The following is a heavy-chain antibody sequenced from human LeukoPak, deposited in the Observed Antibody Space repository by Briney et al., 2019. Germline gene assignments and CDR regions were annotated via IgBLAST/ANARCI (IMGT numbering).Heavy chain of an antibody. CDR2: ISGGGERT. Sequence: PGGSLRLSCAASGYTFSKYAVSWVRQAPGEGLEWVSSISGGGERTYYTDSVKGRFTTSRDNSQNTLFMQMNNLRVEDTAVYFCARQYYYDSGRYLDYWGQGTLVTVSS. J-gene: IGHJ4*02. CDR1: GYTFSKYA. V-gene: IGHV3-23*01. D-gene: IGHD3-10*01. CDR3: ARQYYYDSGRYLDY.